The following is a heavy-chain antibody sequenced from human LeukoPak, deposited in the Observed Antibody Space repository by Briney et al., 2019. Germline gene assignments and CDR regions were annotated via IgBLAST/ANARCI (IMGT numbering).Heavy chain of an antibody. CDR1: GFTFSSYS. D-gene: IGHD3-9*01. Sequence: GGSLRLSCAASGFTFSSYSMNWVRQAPGKGLEWVSSISSSSSYIYYADSVKGRFTISRDNAKNSLYLQMNSLRAEDTAVYYCARDPRPVTILYDYWGQGTLVTVSS. CDR3: ARDPRPVTILYDY. J-gene: IGHJ4*02. CDR2: ISSSSSYI. V-gene: IGHV3-21*01.